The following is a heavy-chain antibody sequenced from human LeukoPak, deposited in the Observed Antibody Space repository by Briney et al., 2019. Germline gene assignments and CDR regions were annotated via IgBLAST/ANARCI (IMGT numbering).Heavy chain of an antibody. CDR1: GGTFSSYA. J-gene: IGHJ4*02. D-gene: IGHD1-1*01. CDR2: IIPILGIA. CDR3: ARGTNSATFDY. Sequence: EASVKVSCKASGGTFSSYAISWVRQAPGQGLEWMGRIIPILGIANYAQKFQGRVTITADKSTSTAYMELSSLRSEDTAVYYCARGTNSATFDYWGQGTLVTVSS. V-gene: IGHV1-69*04.